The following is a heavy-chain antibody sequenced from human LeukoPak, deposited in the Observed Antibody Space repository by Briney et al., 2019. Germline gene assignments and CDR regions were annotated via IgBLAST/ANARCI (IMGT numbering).Heavy chain of an antibody. CDR2: IDPSDSYT. CDR1: GYSFTNYA. J-gene: IGHJ4*02. Sequence: GSLKISCKGSGYSFTNYAISWVRQMPGKGLEWMGRIDPSDSYTNYRPSFQGHVTISADKPISTAYLQWSSLKATDTAMYYCSRWVRDFDYWGQGTLVTVSA. V-gene: IGHV5-10-1*01. CDR3: SRWVRDFDY. D-gene: IGHD4-23*01.